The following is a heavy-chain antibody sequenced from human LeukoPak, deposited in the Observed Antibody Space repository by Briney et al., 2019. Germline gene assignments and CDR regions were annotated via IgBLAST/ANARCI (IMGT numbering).Heavy chain of an antibody. V-gene: IGHV3-48*02. Sequence: GGSLRLSCAAYGFTFSSYSMNLVRQAPGKGLEWVSYISSSSSTIYYADSVKGRFTISRDNAKNSLYLQMNSLRDEDTAVYYCARDKNYYDSSGYSNWGQGTLVTVSS. J-gene: IGHJ4*02. CDR1: GFTFSSYS. D-gene: IGHD3-22*01. CDR2: ISSSSSTI. CDR3: ARDKNYYDSSGYSN.